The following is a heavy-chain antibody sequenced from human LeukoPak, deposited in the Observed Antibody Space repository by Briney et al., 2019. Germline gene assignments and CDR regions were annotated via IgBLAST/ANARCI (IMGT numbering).Heavy chain of an antibody. CDR3: ARDVFRDGYNSDY. Sequence: GGSLRLSCAASGFTFSSYGMHWVRQAPGKGLEWVAFIRYDGSNKYYADSVKGRFTISRDNAKNSLYLQMNSLRAEDTAVYYCARDVFRDGYNSDYWGQGTLVTVSS. CDR2: IRYDGSNK. V-gene: IGHV3-30*02. D-gene: IGHD5-24*01. CDR1: GFTFSSYG. J-gene: IGHJ4*02.